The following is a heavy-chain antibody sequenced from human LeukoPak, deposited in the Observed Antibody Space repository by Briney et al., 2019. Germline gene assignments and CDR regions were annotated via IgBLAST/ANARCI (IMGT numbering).Heavy chain of an antibody. CDR3: ARLFLMTD. D-gene: IGHD2-21*02. CDR1: GGSISSSSYY. Sequence: SETLSLTCTVSGGSISSSSYYWGWIRQPPGKGLEWIGSIYYSGSTYYNPSLKSRVTISVDTSKNQFSLKLSSVTAADTAVYYCARLFLMTDWGQGTLVTVSS. V-gene: IGHV4-39*01. CDR2: IYYSGST. J-gene: IGHJ4*02.